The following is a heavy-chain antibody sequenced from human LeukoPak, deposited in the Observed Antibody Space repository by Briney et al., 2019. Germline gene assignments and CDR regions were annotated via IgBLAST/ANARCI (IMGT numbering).Heavy chain of an antibody. CDR1: GFTFSSNS. D-gene: IGHD6-13*01. CDR2: ISSVGSPI. V-gene: IGHV3-48*01. J-gene: IGHJ3*02. Sequence: GGSLRLSCAACGFTFSSNSMNWVRQGPGKGLEWVSYISSVGSPIYYADSVKGRFTISRDNSKNTLYLQMNSLRAEDTAVYYCAKGVSSSWSNDAFDIWGQGTMVTVSS. CDR3: AKGVSSSWSNDAFDI.